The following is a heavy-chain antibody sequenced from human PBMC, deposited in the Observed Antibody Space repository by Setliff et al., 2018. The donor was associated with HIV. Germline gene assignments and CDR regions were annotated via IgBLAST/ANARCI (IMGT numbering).Heavy chain of an antibody. CDR3: GKDYTRTFWEYNWYDL. CDR1: GFTFNTYA. Sequence: PGGSLRLSCAASGFTFNTYAMSWVRQAPGKGLEWVSVISGSGGSTFYADSVKGRFTISRDNSKDTLYLQMNDLRAEDTALYYCGKDYTRTFWEYNWYDLWGQGTQVTVSS. D-gene: IGHD3-3*01. J-gene: IGHJ5*02. CDR2: ISGSGGST. V-gene: IGHV3-23*01.